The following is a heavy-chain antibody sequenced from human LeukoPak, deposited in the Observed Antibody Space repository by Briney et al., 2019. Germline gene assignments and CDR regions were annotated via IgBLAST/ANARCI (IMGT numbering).Heavy chain of an antibody. J-gene: IGHJ4*02. CDR1: GGSISSGGYY. CDR3: ARVLIVAAGTLDY. V-gene: IGHV4-31*03. CDR2: IYYSGST. Sequence: SETLSLTCTVSGGSISSGGYYWSWIRQHPGTGLEWIGYIYYSGSTYYNPSLKSRVTISVDTSKNQFSLKLSSVTAADTAVYYCARVLIVAAGTLDYWGQGTLVTVSS. D-gene: IGHD6-13*01.